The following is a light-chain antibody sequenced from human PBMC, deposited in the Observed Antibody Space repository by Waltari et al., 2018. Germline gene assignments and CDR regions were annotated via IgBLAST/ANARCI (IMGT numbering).Light chain of an antibody. J-gene: IGLJ3*02. CDR3: AAWDDSLNGWV. V-gene: IGLV1-44*01. CDR1: FSSIGSNA. CDR2: TNS. Sequence: QSVLTQPPSASGTPGQRVTISCSGSFSSIGSNAVNWYQQLPGPAPKLLIYTNSQRPSVVPDRFSGSKSGTSASLVISGLQSEDEADYYCAAWDDSLNGWVFGGGTKLTVL.